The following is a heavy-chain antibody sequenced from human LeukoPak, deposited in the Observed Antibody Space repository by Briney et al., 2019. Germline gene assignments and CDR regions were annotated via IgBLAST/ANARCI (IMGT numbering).Heavy chain of an antibody. CDR3: ATDRGIFGVVRLDAFDI. D-gene: IGHD3-3*01. V-gene: IGHV1-24*01. CDR1: GYTLTELS. J-gene: IGHJ3*02. CDR2: FDPEDGET. Sequence: ASVKVSCKVSGYTLTELSMHWVRQAPGKGLEWMGGFDPEDGETIYAQKFQRRVTMTEDTSTDTAYMELSSLRSEDTAVYYCATDRGIFGVVRLDAFDIWGQGTMVTVSS.